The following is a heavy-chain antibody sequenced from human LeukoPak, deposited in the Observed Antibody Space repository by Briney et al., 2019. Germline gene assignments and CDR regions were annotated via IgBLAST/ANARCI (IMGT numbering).Heavy chain of an antibody. J-gene: IGHJ4*02. V-gene: IGHV3-11*04. D-gene: IGHD3-3*01. CDR1: GFTFSDYY. Sequence: GGSLRLSCAASGFTFSDYYMSWIRQAPGKGLEWVSYISSSGSTIYYADSVKGRFTISRDNAKNSLYLQMNSLRAEDTAVYYCASKLDDFWSGYYTDWGQGTLVTVSS. CDR2: ISSSGSTI. CDR3: ASKLDDFWSGYYTD.